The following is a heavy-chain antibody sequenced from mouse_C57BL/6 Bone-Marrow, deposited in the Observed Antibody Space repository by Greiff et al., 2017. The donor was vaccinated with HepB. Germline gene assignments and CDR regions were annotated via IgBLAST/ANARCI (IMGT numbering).Heavy chain of an antibody. CDR3: ARDPLGAYAMAY. CDR1: GFTFSSYA. J-gene: IGHJ4*01. CDR2: ISDGGSYT. D-gene: IGHD4-1*01. V-gene: IGHV5-4*01. Sequence: EVKLVESGGGLVKPGGSLKLSCAASGFTFSSYAMSWVRQTQEKRLEWVATISDGGSYTYYPDNVKGRFTISRDNAKNNLYLQMRQLKSEATAMYYCARDPLGAYAMAYWGQGTSVTVSS.